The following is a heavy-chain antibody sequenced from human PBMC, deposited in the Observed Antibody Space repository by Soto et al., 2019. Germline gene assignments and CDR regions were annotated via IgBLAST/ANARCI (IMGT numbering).Heavy chain of an antibody. CDR3: AREEQLAKYYYYGMDV. J-gene: IGHJ6*02. Sequence: VNASCKASGYTFASYYMHWVRQAPGQGLEWMGIINPSGGSTSYAQKFQGRVTMTRDTSTSTVYMELSSLRSEDTAVYYCAREEQLAKYYYYGMDVWGQGTTVTVSS. D-gene: IGHD6-13*01. CDR1: GYTFASYY. V-gene: IGHV1-46*01. CDR2: INPSGGST.